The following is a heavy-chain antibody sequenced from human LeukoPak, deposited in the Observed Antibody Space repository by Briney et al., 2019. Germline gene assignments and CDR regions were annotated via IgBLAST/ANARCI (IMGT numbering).Heavy chain of an antibody. J-gene: IGHJ4*02. CDR3: ARHGFD. CDR2: INHSGST. D-gene: IGHD2-2*03. Sequence: PSETLSLTCAVYGGSFSGYYWSWIRQPPGKGLEWIGEINHSGSTNYNPSLKSRVTISVDTSKNQFSLKLSSVTVADTAVYYCARHGFDWGQGTLVTVSS. V-gene: IGHV4-34*01. CDR1: GGSFSGYY.